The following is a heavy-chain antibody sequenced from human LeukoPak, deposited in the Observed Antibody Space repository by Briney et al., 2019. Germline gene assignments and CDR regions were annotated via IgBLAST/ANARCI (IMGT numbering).Heavy chain of an antibody. V-gene: IGHV3-21*01. Sequence: PGGSLRLSCAASGFTFSSYNMNWVRQTPGQGLEWVSSISSSSSYIYYADSVKGRFTISRDNAKNSLYLQMNSLRAEDTAVYYCARDTASGWLPSYYYMDVWGKGTTVTVSS. J-gene: IGHJ6*03. CDR2: ISSSSSYI. D-gene: IGHD3-22*01. CDR3: ARDTASGWLPSYYYMDV. CDR1: GFTFSSYN.